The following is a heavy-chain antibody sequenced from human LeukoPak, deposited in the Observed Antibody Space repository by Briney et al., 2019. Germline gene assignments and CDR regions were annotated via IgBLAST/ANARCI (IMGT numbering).Heavy chain of an antibody. D-gene: IGHD5-24*01. CDR1: GFPFSRYQ. V-gene: IGHV3-7*02. CDR3: ARGKMAGY. CDR2: IKPDGSEK. J-gene: IGHJ4*02. Sequence: GGSLRLSCAASGFPFSRYQMSWVRDAPEKGLEWVANIKPDGSEKSYVDSVKGRFTISRDNAKNSLYLQMNSVRAEDTAVYYCARGKMAGYWGQGTLVTVSS.